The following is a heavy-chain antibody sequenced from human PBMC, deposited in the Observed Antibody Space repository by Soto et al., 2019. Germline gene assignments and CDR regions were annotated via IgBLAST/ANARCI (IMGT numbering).Heavy chain of an antibody. D-gene: IGHD3-9*01. J-gene: IGHJ4*02. V-gene: IGHV5-51*01. CDR1: GYSFTSYW. CDR3: ARNSLEFDILTGPTDY. CDR2: IYPGDSDT. Sequence: GESLKISCKGSGYSFTSYWIGWVRQMPGKGLEWMGIIYPGDSDTRYSPSFQGQVTISADKSISTAYLQWSSLKASDTAMYYCARNSLEFDILTGPTDYWGQGTLVTVSS.